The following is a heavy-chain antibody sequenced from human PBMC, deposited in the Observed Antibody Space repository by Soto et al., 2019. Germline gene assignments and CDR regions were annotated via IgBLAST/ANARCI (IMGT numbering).Heavy chain of an antibody. J-gene: IGHJ6*02. Sequence: PSGTLSRTCTVSAGGINSRNYYWAWSRRPPGKGLEWIGSIYYRGSTYYNPSLKSRVTISVDTSKNQFSLNLTSVTAADTAVYYCARQLAWGMDVWGQGTTVT. CDR1: AGGINSRNYY. CDR2: IYYRGST. D-gene: IGHD6-6*01. V-gene: IGHV4-39*01. CDR3: ARQLAWGMDV.